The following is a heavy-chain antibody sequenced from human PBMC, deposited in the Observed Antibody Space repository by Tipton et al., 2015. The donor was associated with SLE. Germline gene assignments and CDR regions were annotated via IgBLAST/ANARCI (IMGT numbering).Heavy chain of an antibody. CDR1: GGSISPHY. CDR2: IYYSGST. Sequence: TLSLTCTVSGGSISPHYWSWIRQPPGKGLEWIGYIYYSGSTNYNPSLKSRVTISVDTSKNQFSLKLSSVTAADTAVYYCARGGLGVSYYYYMDVWGKGTTVTVSS. CDR3: ARGGLGVSYYYYMDV. D-gene: IGHD1-26*01. V-gene: IGHV4-59*11. J-gene: IGHJ6*03.